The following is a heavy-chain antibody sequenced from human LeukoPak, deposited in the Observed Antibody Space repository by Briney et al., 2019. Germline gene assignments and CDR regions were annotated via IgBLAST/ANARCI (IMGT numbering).Heavy chain of an antibody. D-gene: IGHD1-26*01. J-gene: IGHJ6*03. CDR3: APLGARRMSYYYYMDV. Sequence: SETLSLTCTVSGDSISSSDSYWGWIRQPPGKGLEWIGEINHSGSTNYNPSLKSRVTISVDTSKNQFSLKLSSVTAADTAVYYCAPLGARRMSYYYYMDVWGKGTTVTVSS. V-gene: IGHV4-39*07. CDR2: INHSGST. CDR1: GDSISSSDSY.